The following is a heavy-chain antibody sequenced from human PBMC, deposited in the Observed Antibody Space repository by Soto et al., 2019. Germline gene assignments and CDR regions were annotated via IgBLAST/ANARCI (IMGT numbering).Heavy chain of an antibody. D-gene: IGHD3-22*01. J-gene: IGHJ3*02. CDR2: ISGSGGST. CDR3: AKGQYYYDSSGYWTDAFDI. V-gene: IGHV3-23*01. CDR1: GFTFSSYA. Sequence: EVQLLESGGGLVQPGGSLRLSCAASGFTFSSYAMSWVRQAPGKGLEWVSAISGSGGSTYYADSVKGRFTISRDNSKNTLYLQMNSLRAEDTAVYYCAKGQYYYDSSGYWTDAFDIWGQGTMVTVSS.